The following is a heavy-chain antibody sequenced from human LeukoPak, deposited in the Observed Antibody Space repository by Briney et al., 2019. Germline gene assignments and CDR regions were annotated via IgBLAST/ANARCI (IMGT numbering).Heavy chain of an antibody. D-gene: IGHD6-19*01. V-gene: IGHV1-2*02. J-gene: IGHJ4*02. CDR3: ARDRTRTGYSSGWYHDY. CDR1: GYTFTGYY. CDR2: INPNSGGT. Sequence: ASVKVSCKASGYTFTGYYMHWVRQTPGQGLEWMGWINPNSGGTNYAQKFQGRVTMTRDTSISTAYMELSRLRSDDTAVYYCARDRTRTGYSSGWYHDYWGQGTLVTVSS.